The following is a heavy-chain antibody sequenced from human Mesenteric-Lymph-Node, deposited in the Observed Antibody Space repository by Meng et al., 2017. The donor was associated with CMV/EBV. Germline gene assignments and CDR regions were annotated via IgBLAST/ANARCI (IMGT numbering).Heavy chain of an antibody. V-gene: IGHV3-23*01. CDR3: ARVEGMAGTTGD. CDR2: IVGSGTST. D-gene: IGHD1-7*01. CDR1: GFTFSSYA. J-gene: IGHJ4*02. Sequence: GESLKISCAASGFTFSSYAMSWVRQAPGKGLEWVSAIVGSGTSTYYADSVKGRFTVSRDNSRNTVYLQMNSLRAEDTAVYYCARVEGMAGTTGDWGQGTLVTVSS.